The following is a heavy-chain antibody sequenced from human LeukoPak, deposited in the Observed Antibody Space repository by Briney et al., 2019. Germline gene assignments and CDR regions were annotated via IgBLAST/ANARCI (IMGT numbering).Heavy chain of an antibody. J-gene: IGHJ4*02. CDR1: GFTFSRYG. D-gene: IGHD4-11*01. CDR3: VRPPAVRGSYFDY. CDR2: IWHEGSKK. Sequence: PGGSLRLSCAVSGFTFSRYGFRWVRQAPGKGLEGVAVIWHEGSKKYYVDAVEGRFTISRDYAKRTLYLEMNSLRGEDTAEYYCVRPPAVRGSYFDYWGQGTLVTVSS. V-gene: IGHV3-33*01.